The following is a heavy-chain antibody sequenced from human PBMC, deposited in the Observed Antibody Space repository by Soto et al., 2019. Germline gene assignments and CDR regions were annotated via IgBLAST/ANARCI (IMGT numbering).Heavy chain of an antibody. CDR3: ARHNGPLYVGYYYDMDV. V-gene: IGHV4-39*01. Sequence: SETLSLPCTVAGGSSSSSSYYWGLIRQPPGKGLEWIGSIYYSGYTYYNPSLKSRVTISVDTSKNQFSLKLSSVTAADTAVYYCARHNGPLYVGYYYDMDVWGQGTTVTVSS. CDR1: GGSSSSSSYY. D-gene: IGHD3-16*01. J-gene: IGHJ6*02. CDR2: IYYSGYT.